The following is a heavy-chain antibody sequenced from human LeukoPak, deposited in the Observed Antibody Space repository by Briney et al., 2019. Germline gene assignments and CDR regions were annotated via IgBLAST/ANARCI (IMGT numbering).Heavy chain of an antibody. CDR2: IDPSDSYS. CDR1: GYRFTSYW. Sequence: GESLKISCKVSGYRFTSYWITWVRQVPGKGLEWMGTIDPSDSYSNYSPSFQGHVTISTDKSSNTAYLQWSSLKASDTAMYYCARRFSSGSYPLFLDAFEIWGQGTRVTVFS. D-gene: IGHD1-26*01. V-gene: IGHV5-10-1*01. J-gene: IGHJ3*02. CDR3: ARRFSSGSYPLFLDAFEI.